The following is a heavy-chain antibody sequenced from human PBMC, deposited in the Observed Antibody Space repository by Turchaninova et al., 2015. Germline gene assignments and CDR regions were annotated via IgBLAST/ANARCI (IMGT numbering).Heavy chain of an antibody. CDR1: GFTFSSFE. D-gene: IGHD6-13*01. CDR2: ISSSGSTI. J-gene: IGHJ4*02. V-gene: IGHV3-48*03. CDR3: TRDLGISSSWF. Sequence: SGGGLVQPGGSLSLSCAASGFTFSSFEMNWARQAPGKGLEWVSYISSSGSTIYYADSVKGRFTISRDNAKNSLYLQMNSLRAEDTAVYYCTRDLGISSSWFWGQGTLVTVSS.